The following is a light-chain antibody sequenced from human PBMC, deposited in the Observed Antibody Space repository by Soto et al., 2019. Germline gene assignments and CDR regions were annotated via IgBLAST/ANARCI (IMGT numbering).Light chain of an antibody. V-gene: IGKV3-11*01. CDR1: QSVGSY. CDR3: QQRDKWPRT. Sequence: EIVLTQSPATLSLSPGERATLSCRASQSVGSYLAWYQHKPGQAPRLLIYGASNRATDIPGRFSGRGSGTDFPLTISSLEPGDSAVYYCQQRDKWPRTFGQGTKLEIK. J-gene: IGKJ2*01. CDR2: GAS.